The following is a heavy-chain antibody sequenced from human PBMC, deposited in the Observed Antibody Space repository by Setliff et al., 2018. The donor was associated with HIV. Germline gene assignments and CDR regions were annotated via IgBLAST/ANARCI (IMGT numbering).Heavy chain of an antibody. CDR1: GYTLSELS. CDR3: ARYLISTESVVVITPLAFDM. V-gene: IGHV1-24*01. J-gene: IGHJ3*02. D-gene: IGHD2-21*01. Sequence: ASVKVSCKVYGYTLSELSIHWVRQAPGKGLEWMGYFDPQDGETVYAQKFQGRVTLTEDTSTGTAYMELSGLRSEDTAVYYCARYLISTESVVVITPLAFDMWGQGTMVTVSS. CDR2: FDPQDGET.